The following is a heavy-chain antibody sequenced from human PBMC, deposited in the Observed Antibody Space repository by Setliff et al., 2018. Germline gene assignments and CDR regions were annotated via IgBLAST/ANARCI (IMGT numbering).Heavy chain of an antibody. V-gene: IGHV4-59*08. CDR1: GGSISSHY. D-gene: IGHD1-1*01. CDR2: IYYSGST. CDR3: ARTGTYRYFDY. J-gene: IGHJ4*02. Sequence: SETLSLTCTVSGGSISSHYWSWIRQPPGKGLEWIGYIYYSGSTNYNPSLKSRVTISVDTSKNHVSLKLSSVTAADTAVYYCARTGTYRYFDYWGQGALVTVSS.